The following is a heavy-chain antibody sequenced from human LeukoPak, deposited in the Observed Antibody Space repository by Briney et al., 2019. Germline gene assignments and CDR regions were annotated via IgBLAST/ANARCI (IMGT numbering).Heavy chain of an antibody. D-gene: IGHD4-23*01. CDR3: ARDYGGNSGWFDP. CDR2: ISAYNGNT. J-gene: IGHJ5*02. Sequence: ASVKVSCKASGYTFTSYGISWVRQAPGQGLEWMGWISAYNGNTNYAQKLQGRVTMTTDTSISTAYMELSSLTSEDTAVYYCARDYGGNSGWFDPWGQGTLVTVSS. V-gene: IGHV1-18*01. CDR1: GYTFTSYG.